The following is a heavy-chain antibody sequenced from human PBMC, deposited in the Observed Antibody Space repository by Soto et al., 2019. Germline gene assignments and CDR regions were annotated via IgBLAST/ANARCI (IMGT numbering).Heavy chain of an antibody. J-gene: IGHJ4*02. CDR2: IKEDGSEK. CDR3: ARDSFNVDYSSSSWVY. Sequence: EVQLVESGGGLVQPGGSLRLSWAASGFTFSSYWMSWVRQAPGKGLEWVANIKEDGSEKPYVDSVKGRFTISRDNAKNSLYLQMNSLRVEDTAVYYCARDSFNVDYSSSSWVYWGQGTLVTVSS. D-gene: IGHD6-6*01. V-gene: IGHV3-7*01. CDR1: GFTFSSYW.